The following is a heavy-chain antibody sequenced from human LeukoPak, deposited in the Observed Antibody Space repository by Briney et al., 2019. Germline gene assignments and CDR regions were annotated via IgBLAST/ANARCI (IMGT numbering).Heavy chain of an antibody. CDR2: INHSGST. Sequence: PSETLSLTCAVYGGSFSGYYWSWIRQPPGKGLEWIGEINHSGSTNYNPSLKSRVTISVDTSKNQFSLKLSSVTAADTAVCYCARGGYSYGDDYWGQGTLVTVSS. CDR1: GGSFSGYY. J-gene: IGHJ4*02. V-gene: IGHV4-34*01. CDR3: ARGGYSYGDDY. D-gene: IGHD5-18*01.